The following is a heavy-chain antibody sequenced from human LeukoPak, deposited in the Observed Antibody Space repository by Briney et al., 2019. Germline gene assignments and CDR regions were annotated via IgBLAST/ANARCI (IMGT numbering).Heavy chain of an antibody. CDR2: I. CDR1: GGSISSGGYY. CDR3: ARGYCSSTSCYTGLEFDY. J-gene: IGHJ4*02. D-gene: IGHD2-2*02. Sequence: SETLSLTCTVSGGSISSGGYYWSWIRQPPGKGLEWIGYIYNPSLKNRVTISVDRSKNQFSLKLSSVTAADTAVYYCARGYCSSTSCYTGLEFDYWGQGTLVTVSS. V-gene: IGHV4-30-2*02.